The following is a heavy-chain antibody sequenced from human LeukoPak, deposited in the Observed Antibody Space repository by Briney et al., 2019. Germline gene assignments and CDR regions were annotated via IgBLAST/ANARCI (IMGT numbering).Heavy chain of an antibody. CDR3: ARPLDCSSTSCLFDP. CDR2: IYYSGST. J-gene: IGHJ5*02. D-gene: IGHD2-2*01. CDR1: GGSISSSSYY. Sequence: SETLSLTCTVSGGSISSSSYYWGWIRQPPGKGLEWIGSIYYSGSTYYNPSLRSRVTISVDTSKNQFSLKLSSVTAADTAVYYCARPLDCSSTSCLFDPWGQGTLVTVSS. V-gene: IGHV4-39*01.